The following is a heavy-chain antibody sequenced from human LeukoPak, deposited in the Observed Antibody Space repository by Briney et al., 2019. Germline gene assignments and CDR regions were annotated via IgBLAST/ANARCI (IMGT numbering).Heavy chain of an antibody. Sequence: SETLSLTCAVYGGSFSGYYWSWIRQPPGKGLEWIGEINHSGSTNYNPSLKSRVTISVDTSKNQFSLQLNSVTSEDTAVYYCARDEDGYNYGFDPWGQGTLVTVSS. D-gene: IGHD5-24*01. CDR2: INHSGST. V-gene: IGHV4-34*01. CDR3: ARDEDGYNYGFDP. J-gene: IGHJ5*02. CDR1: GGSFSGYY.